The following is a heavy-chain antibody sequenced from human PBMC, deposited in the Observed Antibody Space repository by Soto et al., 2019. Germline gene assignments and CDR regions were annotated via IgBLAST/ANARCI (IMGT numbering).Heavy chain of an antibody. Sequence: QVQLVESGGGVVQPGRSLRLSCAASGFTFSSYGMHWVRQAPGKGLEWVAVISYDGSNKYYADSVKGRFTISRDNSKNTLYLQMNSLRAEDTAVYYCANFRVGRGTTYGMDVWGQGTTVTVSS. J-gene: IGHJ6*02. D-gene: IGHD3-16*01. V-gene: IGHV3-30*18. CDR2: ISYDGSNK. CDR1: GFTFSSYG. CDR3: ANFRVGRGTTYGMDV.